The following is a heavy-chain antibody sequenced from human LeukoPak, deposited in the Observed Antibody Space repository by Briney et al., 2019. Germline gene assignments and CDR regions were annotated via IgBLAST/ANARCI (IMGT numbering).Heavy chain of an antibody. Sequence: SETLSLTCAVYGGSFSGYYWNWIRQPPGKGLEWIGEINHSGSTNYNPSLKSRVTISVDTSKNQFSLKLSSVTAADTAVYYCARVVEEYYDYIWGSYRTGPYYYFDYWGQGTLVTVSS. D-gene: IGHD3-16*02. V-gene: IGHV4-34*01. J-gene: IGHJ4*02. CDR3: ARVVEEYYDYIWGSYRTGPYYYFDY. CDR1: GGSFSGYY. CDR2: INHSGST.